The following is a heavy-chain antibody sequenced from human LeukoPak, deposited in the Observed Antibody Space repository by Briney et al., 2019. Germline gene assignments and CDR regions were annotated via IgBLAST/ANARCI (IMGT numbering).Heavy chain of an antibody. D-gene: IGHD6-19*01. CDR3: VKDIHRTWYSSSYFDS. CDR1: GFTFDDYV. V-gene: IGHV3-9*01. J-gene: IGHJ4*02. CDR2: ITWNSGII. Sequence: GGSLRLSCAASGFTFDDYVLHWVRQAPGKGLEWVSGITWNSGIIGYADSVKGRFTISRDNAKNSLYLQMNSLRPEDTALYYCVKDIHRTWYSSSYFDSWGQGTLVTVST.